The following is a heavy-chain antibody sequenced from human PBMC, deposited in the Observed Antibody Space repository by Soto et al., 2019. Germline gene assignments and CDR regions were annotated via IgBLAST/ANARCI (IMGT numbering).Heavy chain of an antibody. J-gene: IGHJ6*02. D-gene: IGHD4-17*01. Sequence: QVQLVQSGAEVKKPGSSVKVSCNASGGTFSSYAISWVRQAPGQGLEWMGGIIPIFGTANYAQKFQGRVTITADESTSTAYMELRSLRSEDTAVYYCARSDYDDHGVDYYYYGMDVWGQGTTVTVSS. V-gene: IGHV1-69*01. CDR1: GGTFSSYA. CDR3: ARSDYDDHGVDYYYYGMDV. CDR2: IIPIFGTA.